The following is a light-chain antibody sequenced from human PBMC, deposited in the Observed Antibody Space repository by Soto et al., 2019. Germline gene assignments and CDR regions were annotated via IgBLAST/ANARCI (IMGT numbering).Light chain of an antibody. Sequence: SYELTQPPSVSVSPGQTASITCSGDRLGGKYVCWYQQKPGQSPVLVIYEDNKRPSGIPERFSGSNSGNTATLTISGTQAMNEADSYCQAWDNSVVFGGGTQLTVL. CDR1: RLGGKY. V-gene: IGLV3-1*01. J-gene: IGLJ2*01. CDR2: EDN. CDR3: QAWDNSVV.